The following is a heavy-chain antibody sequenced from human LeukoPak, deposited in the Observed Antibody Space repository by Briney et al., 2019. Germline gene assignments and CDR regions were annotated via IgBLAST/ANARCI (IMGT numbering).Heavy chain of an antibody. D-gene: IGHD3-22*01. V-gene: IGHV1-8*01. CDR2: MNPNSGNT. CDR3: ARGYYDSSGYSHHDAFDI. J-gene: IGHJ3*02. Sequence: ASVKVSCKASGYTFTSYDINWVRQATRQGLEWMGWMNPNSGNTGYAQKFQGRVTMTRNTSISTAYMELSSLRSEDTAVYYCARGYYDSSGYSHHDAFDIWGQGTMVTVSS. CDR1: GYTFTSYD.